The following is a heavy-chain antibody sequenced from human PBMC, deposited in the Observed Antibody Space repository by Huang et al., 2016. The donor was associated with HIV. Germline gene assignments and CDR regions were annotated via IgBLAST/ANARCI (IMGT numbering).Heavy chain of an antibody. J-gene: IGHJ4*02. Sequence: QLQLQESGPGLVKPSETLSLTCTVSGGSIRSDTYYWGWIRQPPGKGLEWIGSIYYSGSTDDNPSLKSRVTITVDTSKNQFALKMRSVTAADTAVYYCARLPGSITMIRGVITDPYWGQGTLVTVSS. CDR2: IYYSGST. CDR3: ARLPGSITMIRGVITDPY. CDR1: GGSIRSDTYY. V-gene: IGHV4-39*01. D-gene: IGHD3-10*01.